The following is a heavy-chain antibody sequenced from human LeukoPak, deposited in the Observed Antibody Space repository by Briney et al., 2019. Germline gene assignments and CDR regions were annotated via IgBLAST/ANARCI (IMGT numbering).Heavy chain of an antibody. V-gene: IGHV3-74*01. CDR3: ARAGSFRFDY. CDR1: GFTFSSYW. D-gene: IGHD3-10*01. Sequence: GSLRLSCVASGFTFSSYWMHWVRQAPGKGLVWVSRINSDGSITNYADSVKGRFTISRDNARNTLYLQMNSLRAEDTAVYYCARAGSFRFDYWGQGSLVTVSS. J-gene: IGHJ4*02. CDR2: INSDGSIT.